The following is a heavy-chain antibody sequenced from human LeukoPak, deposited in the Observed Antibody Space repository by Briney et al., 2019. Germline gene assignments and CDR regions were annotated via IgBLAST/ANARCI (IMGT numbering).Heavy chain of an antibody. CDR3: ARVGLAYCGGDCGGDY. D-gene: IGHD2-21*02. J-gene: IGHJ4*02. CDR1: GGSISSYY. CDR2: IYYSGST. Sequence: SETLSLTCTVSGGSISSYYWSWIRQPPGKGLEWIGYIYYSGSTNYNPSLKSRVTISVDTSKNQFSLKLSSVTAADTAVYYCARVGLAYCGGDCGGDYWGQGTLATVSS. V-gene: IGHV4-59*01.